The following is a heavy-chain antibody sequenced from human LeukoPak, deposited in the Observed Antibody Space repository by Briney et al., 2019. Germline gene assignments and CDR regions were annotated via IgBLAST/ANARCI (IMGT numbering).Heavy chain of an antibody. Sequence: GRSLRLSCAASGFGFSSYGMHWVRQGPGKGLEWVAVISYDGRTKYYADSVMGRFTISRDNSKNTLYLQMNSLRAEDTAVYFCAKDRYSGYDRVPLDYWGQGTLVTVSS. CDR1: GFGFSSYG. CDR3: AKDRYSGYDRVPLDY. D-gene: IGHD5-12*01. J-gene: IGHJ4*02. CDR2: ISYDGRTK. V-gene: IGHV3-30*18.